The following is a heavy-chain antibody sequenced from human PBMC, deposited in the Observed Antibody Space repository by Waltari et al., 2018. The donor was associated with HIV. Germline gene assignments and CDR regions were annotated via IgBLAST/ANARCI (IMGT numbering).Heavy chain of an antibody. J-gene: IGHJ4*02. CDR3: ARDPTGVKAYYFDY. Sequence: QVQLQESGPGLVKPSETLSLTCTVSGGSISSYYWSWIRQPAGKGLEWIGRIYTSGSTNYNPTRKSRVTMSVDTSKNQFSLKLSSVTAADTAVYYCARDPTGVKAYYFDYWGQGTLVTVSS. D-gene: IGHD3-10*01. CDR1: GGSISSYY. V-gene: IGHV4-4*07. CDR2: IYTSGST.